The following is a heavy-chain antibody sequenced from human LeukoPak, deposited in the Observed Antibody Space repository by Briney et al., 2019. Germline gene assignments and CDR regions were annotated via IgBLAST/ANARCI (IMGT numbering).Heavy chain of an antibody. D-gene: IGHD6-13*01. J-gene: IGHJ6*02. V-gene: IGHV1-69*04. CDR2: IIPILGIA. CDR1: GDTFSSYA. CDR3: ARGIAAALHKHYYYYYGMDV. Sequence: SVKVSCKASGDTFSSYAISWVRQAPGQGLEWMGRIIPILGIANYAQKFQGRVTITADKSTSTAYMELSSLRSEDTAVYYCARGIAAALHKHYYYYYGMDVWGQGTTVTVSS.